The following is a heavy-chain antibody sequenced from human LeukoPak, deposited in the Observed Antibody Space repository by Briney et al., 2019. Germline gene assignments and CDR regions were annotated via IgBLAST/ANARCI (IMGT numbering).Heavy chain of an antibody. V-gene: IGHV4-34*01. CDR2: INHSGST. Sequence: SETLSLTCAVYGGSFSGYYWSWIRQPPGKGLEWMGEINHSGSTNYSPSLKSPVTISVDTSKNQFSLKLNSVTAADTALYYCARLITTPIRYYFDYWGQGTLVTVSS. D-gene: IGHD3-22*01. CDR1: GGSFSGYY. CDR3: ARLITTPIRYYFDY. J-gene: IGHJ4*02.